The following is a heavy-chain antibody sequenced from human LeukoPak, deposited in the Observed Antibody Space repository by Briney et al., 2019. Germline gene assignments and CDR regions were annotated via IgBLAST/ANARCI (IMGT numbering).Heavy chain of an antibody. CDR2: IESNGRRT. CDR3: VREIDSFDM. V-gene: IGHV3-74*01. CDR1: GSTFSDYW. J-gene: IGHJ3*02. Sequence: GGSLRLSCAASGSTFSDYWIHWVRQAPGEGLVWVTGIESNGRRTPYADSVKGRFTISRDNAKNTLYLEMNSLRVEDTAVYYCVREIDSFDMWGQGTMVTVSS.